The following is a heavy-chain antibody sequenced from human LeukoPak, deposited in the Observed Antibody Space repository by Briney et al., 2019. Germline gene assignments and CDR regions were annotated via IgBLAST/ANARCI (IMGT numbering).Heavy chain of an antibody. CDR1: GGSISSSNW. Sequence: SETLSLTCAVSGGSISSSNWWSWVRQPPGKGLEWIGEIYHSGSTNYNPSLKSRVTISVDKSKNQFSLKLSSVTAADTAVYYCARVSTTYYYDSSGYYYFDYWGQGTLVTVSS. D-gene: IGHD3-22*01. V-gene: IGHV4-4*02. CDR2: IYHSGST. CDR3: ARVSTTYYYDSSGYYYFDY. J-gene: IGHJ4*02.